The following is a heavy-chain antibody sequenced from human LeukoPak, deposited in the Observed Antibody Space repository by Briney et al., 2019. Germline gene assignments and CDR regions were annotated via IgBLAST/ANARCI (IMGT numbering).Heavy chain of an antibody. CDR1: VGSISSYY. J-gene: IGHJ4*02. D-gene: IGHD1-1*01. Sequence: SETLSLTCTVSVGSISSYYWSWIRQPPGKGLEWIGYFYYSGSTNYNPSLKTRVTISVDTSKNQFSLKVSSVTAADTAVYYCARKRTGDQGYYFDYWGQGTLVTVSS. CDR2: FYYSGST. CDR3: ARKRTGDQGYYFDY. V-gene: IGHV4-59*01.